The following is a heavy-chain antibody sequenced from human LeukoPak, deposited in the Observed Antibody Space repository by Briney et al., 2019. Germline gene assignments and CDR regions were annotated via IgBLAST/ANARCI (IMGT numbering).Heavy chain of an antibody. J-gene: IGHJ6*02. CDR2: ISGSGGST. Sequence: PGGSLRLSCAASGFTFSSYAMSWVRQAPGKGLEWVSAISGSGGSTYYADSVKGRFTISRDNSKNTLYLQMNSLRAEDTAVYYCASSIFAAAGSYYYYGMDVWGQGTTVTVSS. V-gene: IGHV3-23*01. D-gene: IGHD6-13*01. CDR3: ASSIFAAAGSYYYYGMDV. CDR1: GFTFSSYA.